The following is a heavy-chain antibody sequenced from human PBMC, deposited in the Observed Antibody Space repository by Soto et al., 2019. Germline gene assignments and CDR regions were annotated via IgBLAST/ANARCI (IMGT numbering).Heavy chain of an antibody. V-gene: IGHV3-53*01. Sequence: EVQLVESGGGLIQPGGSLRLSCAATGFSVTSNYMSWVRQAPGGGLEWVSLIWPGGTTYYADSVRGRFTVSRDNSNNTVFLQRSSLRADDTAVYYCAKVGDSSYYYPAPIDSWGQGTLVTVSS. CDR3: AKVGDSSYYYPAPIDS. D-gene: IGHD6-19*01. J-gene: IGHJ5*01. CDR1: GFSVTSNY. CDR2: IWPGGTT.